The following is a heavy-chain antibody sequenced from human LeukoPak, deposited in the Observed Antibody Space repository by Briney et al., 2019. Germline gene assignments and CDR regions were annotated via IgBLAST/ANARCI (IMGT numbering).Heavy chain of an antibody. D-gene: IGHD5-18*01. Sequence: GGTLRLSCAASGFTFSSYSMNWVRQAPGKGLEWVSSISSSSSYIYYADSVKGRFTISRDNAKNSLYLQMNSLRAEDTAVYYCASQAETAMVIFPGTNYWGKGTRVTVPS. CDR3: ASQAETAMVIFPGTNY. V-gene: IGHV3-21*01. CDR1: GFTFSSYS. CDR2: ISSSSSYI. J-gene: IGHJ4*02.